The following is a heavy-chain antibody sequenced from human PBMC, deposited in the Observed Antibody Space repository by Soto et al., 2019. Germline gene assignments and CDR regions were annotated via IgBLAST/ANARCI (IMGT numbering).Heavy chain of an antibody. CDR3: AHRPPGDGVLYYYDSSGHGFDY. J-gene: IGHJ4*02. CDR1: GFSLSTSGVG. Sequence: ESGPTLVNPTQTLTLTCTFSGFSLSTSGVGVGWIRQPPGKALEWLALIYWNDDKRYSPSLKSRLTITKDTSKNQVVLTMTNMDPVDTATYYCAHRPPGDGVLYYYDSSGHGFDYWGQGTLVTVSS. CDR2: IYWNDDK. D-gene: IGHD3-22*01. V-gene: IGHV2-5*01.